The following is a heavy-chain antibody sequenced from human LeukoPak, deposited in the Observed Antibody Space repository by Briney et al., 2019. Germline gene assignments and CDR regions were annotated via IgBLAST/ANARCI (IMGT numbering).Heavy chain of an antibody. CDR1: GFTFSSYS. Sequence: GGSLRLSCAAYGFTFSSYSMNWVRQAPGKGLEWVSFISTSSSYIYYADSVKGRFTISRDNSKNTLYLQMKSLRAEDTAVYYCAKGGGYEAQYYYYYLDVWGKGTTVTISS. J-gene: IGHJ6*03. CDR3: AKGGGYEAQYYYYYLDV. D-gene: IGHD5-12*01. CDR2: ISTSSSYI. V-gene: IGHV3-21*01.